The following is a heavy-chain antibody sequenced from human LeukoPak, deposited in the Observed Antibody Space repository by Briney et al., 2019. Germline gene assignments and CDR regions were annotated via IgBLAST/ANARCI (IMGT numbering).Heavy chain of an antibody. J-gene: IGHJ1*01. CDR1: GGSISSYY. D-gene: IGHD2-15*01. CDR2: IYTSGST. CDR3: ARESAALYCSGGSCYPGYFQH. Sequence: SETLSLTCTVSGGSISSYYWSWIPQPAGKGLEWIGRIYTSGSTNYNPHIKSRVTISVDKSKNQFSLKLSSVTAADTAVYYCARESAALYCSGGSCYPGYFQHWGQGTLVTVSS. V-gene: IGHV4-4*07.